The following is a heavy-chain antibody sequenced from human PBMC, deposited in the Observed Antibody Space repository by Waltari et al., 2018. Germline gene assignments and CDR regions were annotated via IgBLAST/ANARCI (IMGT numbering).Heavy chain of an antibody. Sequence: QVQLVQSGAEVKKPGASVKVSCKASGYTFTSYYMHWVRQAPGQGLEWMGIINPSGGSTSYAQKLQGRVTMTRDTATSPVYMELSSLRSEETAVYYCARAGDYGDYDYYYYGMDVWGQGTTVTVSS. J-gene: IGHJ6*02. CDR1: GYTFTSYY. CDR3: ARAGDYGDYDYYYYGMDV. V-gene: IGHV1-46*01. D-gene: IGHD4-17*01. CDR2: INPSGGST.